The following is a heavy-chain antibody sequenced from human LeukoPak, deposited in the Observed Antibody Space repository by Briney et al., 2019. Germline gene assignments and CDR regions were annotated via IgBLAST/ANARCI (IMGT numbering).Heavy chain of an antibody. D-gene: IGHD3-3*01. CDR2: IYPGDSDT. V-gene: IGHV5-51*01. J-gene: IGHJ5*02. Sequence: GDSLKISCKGSGYSFTSYWIGWVRQMPGKGLECMGIIYPGDSDTRYSPSFQGQVTISADKSISTAYLQWSSLKASDTAMYYCARRNYDFWSGYFTYQGWFDPWGQGTLVTVSS. CDR1: GYSFTSYW. CDR3: ARRNYDFWSGYFTYQGWFDP.